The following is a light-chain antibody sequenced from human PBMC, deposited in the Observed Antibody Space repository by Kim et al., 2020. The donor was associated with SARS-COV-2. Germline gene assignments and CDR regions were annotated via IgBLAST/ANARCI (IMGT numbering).Light chain of an antibody. CDR1: HDINNY. V-gene: IGKV1-33*01. J-gene: IGKJ5*01. CDR3: QQYDNLPIT. Sequence: ASVGDRVTITCQASHDINNYLNWYQQKPGKAPKLLIYDASNLETGVPSRFSGSGSGTDFTFTISSLQPEDIATYYCQQYDNLPITFGQGTRLEIK. CDR2: DAS.